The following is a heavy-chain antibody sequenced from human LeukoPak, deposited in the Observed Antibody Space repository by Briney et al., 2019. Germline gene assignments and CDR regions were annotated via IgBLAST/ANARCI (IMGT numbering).Heavy chain of an antibody. CDR1: GYTFTGYY. J-gene: IGHJ4*02. V-gene: IGHV1-2*02. D-gene: IGHD3-10*01. CDR2: INPNSGGT. CDR3: ARDRQYILWFGELIFDY. Sequence: ASVKVSCKASGYTFTGYYMHWVRQAPGQGLEWMGWINPNSGGTNYAQKFQGRVTMTRDTSISTAYMELSGLRSDDTAVYYCARDRQYILWFGELIFDYWGQGTLVTVSS.